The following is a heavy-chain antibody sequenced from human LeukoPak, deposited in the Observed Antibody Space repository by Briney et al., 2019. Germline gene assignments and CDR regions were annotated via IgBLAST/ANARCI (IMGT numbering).Heavy chain of an antibody. CDR2: INHSGST. V-gene: IGHV4-34*01. CDR3: ARVGGENSGYRYYFDF. J-gene: IGHJ4*02. D-gene: IGHD5-18*01. Sequence: SETLSLTCAVYGGSFSGYYWSWIRQPPGKGLEWIGEINHSGSTNYNPSLKSRVTISVDTSKNQFSLKLNSVTAADTAVCYCARVGGENSGYRYYFDFWGQGTLVTVSS. CDR1: GGSFSGYY.